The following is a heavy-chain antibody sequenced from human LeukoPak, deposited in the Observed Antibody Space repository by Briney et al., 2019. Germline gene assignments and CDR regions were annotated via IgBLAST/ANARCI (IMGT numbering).Heavy chain of an antibody. V-gene: IGHV3-21*01. CDR1: GFTFSTYS. Sequence: SGGSLRLSCAPSGFTFSTYSLNWVRQAPGKGLEWVSSITTSSSYIYYADSLKGRFTISRDNAKNSLYLQMNSLGAEDTAVYYCARAAAGTGSWLQYFDYWGQGTLVTVSS. J-gene: IGHJ4*02. CDR3: ARAAAGTGSWLQYFDY. CDR2: ITTSSSYI. D-gene: IGHD6-13*01.